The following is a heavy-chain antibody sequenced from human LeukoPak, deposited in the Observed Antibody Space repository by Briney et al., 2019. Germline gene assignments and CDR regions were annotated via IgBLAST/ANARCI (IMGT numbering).Heavy chain of an antibody. D-gene: IGHD3-10*01. J-gene: IGHJ4*02. V-gene: IGHV4-61*02. CDR1: GGSIRSGRYY. Sequence: PSETLSLTCTVSGGSIRSGRYYWSWIRQAAGKGLEWIVRVYTIGSTNYNPSRESRVPISVDTYKNQFSLNLSSVTAADTAVYYCAGGVTIVRGTSKHFDYWGQGTLVTVSS. CDR2: VYTIGST. CDR3: AGGVTIVRGTSKHFDY.